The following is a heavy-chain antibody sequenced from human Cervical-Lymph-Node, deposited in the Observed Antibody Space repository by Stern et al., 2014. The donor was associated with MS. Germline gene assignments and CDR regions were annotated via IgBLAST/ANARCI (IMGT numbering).Heavy chain of an antibody. D-gene: IGHD3-22*01. Sequence: QLVQSGAEVKKPGASVKVSCKASGYTFTSYYMHWVRQAPGQGLEWMGIINPSGGSTSYAQKFQGRVTMTRDTSTSTVYMELSSLRSEDTAVYYCARDGYDSSDSIDAFDIWGQGTMVTVSS. CDR2: INPSGGST. V-gene: IGHV1-46*01. CDR1: GYTFTSYY. J-gene: IGHJ3*02. CDR3: ARDGYDSSDSIDAFDI.